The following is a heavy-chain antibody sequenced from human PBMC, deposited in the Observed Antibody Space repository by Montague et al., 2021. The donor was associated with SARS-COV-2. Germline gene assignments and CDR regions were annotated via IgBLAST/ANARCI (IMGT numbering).Heavy chain of an antibody. CDR1: GDSVSSNSAA. V-gene: IGHV6-1*01. CDR3: ALAAAGRGGYDY. CDR2: TYYRSKWYY. J-gene: IGHJ4*02. D-gene: IGHD6-13*01. Sequence: CAISGDSVSSNSAAWNWIRQSPSRGLEWLGRTYYRSKWYYEYAVSLKSRITINPDTSKNQFSLQVKSTTPEDTAVYYCALAAAGRGGYDYWGQGTLVTVSS.